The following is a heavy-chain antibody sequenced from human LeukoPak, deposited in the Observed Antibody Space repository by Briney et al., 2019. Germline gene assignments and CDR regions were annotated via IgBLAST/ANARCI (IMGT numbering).Heavy chain of an antibody. D-gene: IGHD2-8*01. CDR2: SSFDGNNR. CDR1: GFTFKGSA. J-gene: IGHJ6*03. Sequence: GGSLRLSCVASGFTFKGSALHWVRQAPGKGLEWVAVSSFDGNNRYYADSVKGRFSISSDNSKNTLYLQMNSLRAEDTAVYYCARDLLSCADGFCYYYYHHMDVWGIGTTVTVPS. V-gene: IGHV3-30*04. CDR3: ARDLLSCADGFCYYYYHHMDV.